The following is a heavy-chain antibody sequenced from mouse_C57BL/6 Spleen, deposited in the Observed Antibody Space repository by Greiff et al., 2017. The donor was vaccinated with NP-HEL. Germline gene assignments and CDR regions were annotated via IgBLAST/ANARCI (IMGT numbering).Heavy chain of an antibody. D-gene: IGHD1-1*01. Sequence: QVQLQQPGAELVMPGASVKLSCKASGYTFTSYWMHWVKQRPGQGLEWIGEIDPSDSYTNYNQKLTGKSTLTVYKSSSTAYMQLSSLTSEDSAVYYCARGYYGSSPWFAYWGQGTLVTVSA. CDR1: GYTFTSYW. V-gene: IGHV1-69*01. J-gene: IGHJ3*01. CDR2: IDPSDSYT. CDR3: ARGYYGSSPWFAY.